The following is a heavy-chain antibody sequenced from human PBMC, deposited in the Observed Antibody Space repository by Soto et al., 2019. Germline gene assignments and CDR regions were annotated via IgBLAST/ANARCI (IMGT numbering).Heavy chain of an antibody. CDR1: GYTFTSYG. CDR2: ISPNNGTA. D-gene: IGHD3-22*01. Sequence: ASVKVSCKASGYTFTSYGISWVRQAPGQVLEWMGGISPNNGTANYAQKFQGRFTISRDNSKNTLYLQMNSLRAEDTAVYYCAALIVVVMYPDYWGQGTLVTVS. V-gene: IGHV1-18*01. J-gene: IGHJ4*02. CDR3: AALIVVVMYPDY.